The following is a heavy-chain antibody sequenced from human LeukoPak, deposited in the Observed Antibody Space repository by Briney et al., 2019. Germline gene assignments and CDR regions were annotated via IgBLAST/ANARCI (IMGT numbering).Heavy chain of an antibody. Sequence: SETLSLTCSVSDESISSSSDYWGWIRQPPGKRLEWIGSIYHSGRSYYNPSLKSRVTILVDTSKNQFSLKVRSVTAADTVTYYCARHRRDFYYYMDVWGKGTTVSVSS. CDR1: DESISSSSDY. CDR3: ARHRRDFYYYMDV. V-gene: IGHV4-39*01. J-gene: IGHJ6*03. D-gene: IGHD6-6*01. CDR2: IYHSGRS.